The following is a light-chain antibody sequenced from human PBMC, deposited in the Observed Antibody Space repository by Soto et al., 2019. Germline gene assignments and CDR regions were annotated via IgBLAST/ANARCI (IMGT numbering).Light chain of an antibody. CDR3: GAWDANLHGYV. CDR1: SSNIGSES. Sequence: QSVLTQPPSASGTPGQRVTISCSGGSSNIGSESVNWYQHLPGAAPKLLIFGNNQRPSGVPDRFSGSKSGTSASLAISGLXSEDEADYYCGAWDANLHGYVFGSGTKVTVL. CDR2: GNN. J-gene: IGLJ1*01. V-gene: IGLV1-44*01.